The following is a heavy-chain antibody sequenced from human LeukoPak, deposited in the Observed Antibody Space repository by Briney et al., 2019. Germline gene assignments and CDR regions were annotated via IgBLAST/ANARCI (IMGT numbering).Heavy chain of an antibody. J-gene: IGHJ4*02. CDR1: GFTFSSYS. D-gene: IGHD1-20*01. CDR3: PRDLTGTDDY. Sequence: GGSLRLSCAAPGFTFSSYSMNWVRQAPGKGLEWVSSISSSSSYIYYADSVKGRFTISRDNAKNSLYLQMNSLRAEDTAVYYCPRDLTGTDDYWGQGTLVTVSS. CDR2: ISSSSSYI. V-gene: IGHV3-21*01.